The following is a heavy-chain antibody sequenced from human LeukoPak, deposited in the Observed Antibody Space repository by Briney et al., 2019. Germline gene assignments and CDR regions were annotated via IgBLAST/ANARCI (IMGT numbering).Heavy chain of an antibody. J-gene: IGHJ3*02. CDR3: ARDLNYYDSMGAFDI. CDR2: IKPDGNDK. CDR1: GFTFNIHW. Sequence: GGSLRLSCVASGFTFNIHWMTWVRQAPGKGLEWVATIKPDGNDKFLVDSVKGRFTISRDNAKTSLFLQMNSLRAEDTAVYYCARDLNYYDSMGAFDIWGQGTMVTVSS. D-gene: IGHD3-22*01. V-gene: IGHV3-7*03.